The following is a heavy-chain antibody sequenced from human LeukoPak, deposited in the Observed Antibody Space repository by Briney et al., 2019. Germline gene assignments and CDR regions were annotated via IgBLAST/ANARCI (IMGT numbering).Heavy chain of an antibody. CDR1: GFTFSSYS. CDR3: ARTTSGATFSDYYYYHMDV. D-gene: IGHD1-26*01. J-gene: IGHJ6*03. CDR2: ITSRSTYI. V-gene: IGHV3-21*01. Sequence: GGSLRLSCAASGFTFSSYSMNWVRQAPGKGLEWVSSITSRSTYIQYADAVKGRFAISRDNAKNSLYLQMSSLRAEDAALYYCARTTSGATFSDYYYYHMDVWGKGTTVTVSS.